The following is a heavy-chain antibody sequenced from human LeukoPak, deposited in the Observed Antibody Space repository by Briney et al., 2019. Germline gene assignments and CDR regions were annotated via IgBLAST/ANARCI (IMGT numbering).Heavy chain of an antibody. J-gene: IGHJ4*02. D-gene: IGHD3-3*01. V-gene: IGHV4-59*01. CDR2: IYSNGNT. Sequence: SETLSLTCTVSGGSISSYYWSWIRQPPGKGLEWIGYIYSNGNTKYNPSLKSRVAISVDTSKNQFSLKLSSVTAADTAVYHCAREIRFLEWFDNWGQGTLVTVSS. CDR3: AREIRFLEWFDN. CDR1: GGSISSYY.